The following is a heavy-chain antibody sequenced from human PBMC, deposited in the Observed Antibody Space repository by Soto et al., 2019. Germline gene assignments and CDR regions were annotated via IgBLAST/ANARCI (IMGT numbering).Heavy chain of an antibody. Sequence: QVQLVESGGGVVQPGRSLRLSCAASGFTFSSYGMHWVRQAPGKGLEWVAVISYDGSNKYYADSVKGRFTISRDNSKNTLYLQMNSLRAEDTAVYYCVNSGSELFDYWGQGTLVTVSS. CDR3: VNSGSELFDY. D-gene: IGHD1-26*01. V-gene: IGHV3-30*18. J-gene: IGHJ4*02. CDR2: ISYDGSNK. CDR1: GFTFSSYG.